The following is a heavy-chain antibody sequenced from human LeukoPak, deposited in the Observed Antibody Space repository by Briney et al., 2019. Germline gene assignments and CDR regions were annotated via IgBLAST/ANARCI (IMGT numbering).Heavy chain of an antibody. CDR2: INPNSGGT. D-gene: IGHD1-26*01. CDR3: AREAYSGSYFDY. J-gene: IGHJ4*02. CDR1: GYTFTSYY. V-gene: IGHV1-2*02. Sequence: ASVKVSCKASGYTFTSYYMHWVRQAPGQGLEWMGWINPNSGGTNYAQKFQGRVTMTRDTSISTAYMELSRLRSDDTAVYYCAREAYSGSYFDYWGQGTLVTVSS.